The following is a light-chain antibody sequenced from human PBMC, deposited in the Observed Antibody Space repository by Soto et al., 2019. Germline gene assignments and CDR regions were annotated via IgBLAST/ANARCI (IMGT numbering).Light chain of an antibody. CDR3: QQSYTTLFT. V-gene: IGKV1-39*01. CDR2: AAS. CDR1: QSISNY. J-gene: IGKJ3*01. Sequence: DIQMTQSPSSLSASVGDRVTITCRASQSISNYLTWYQQKPVKAPKLLIYAASSLQSGVPSRFSGSGSGTDFTLTISSLQPEDFATYYCQQSYTTLFTFGPGTNVDIK.